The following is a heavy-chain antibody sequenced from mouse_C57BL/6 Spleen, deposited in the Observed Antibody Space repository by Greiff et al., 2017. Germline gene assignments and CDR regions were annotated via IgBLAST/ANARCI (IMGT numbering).Heavy chain of an antibody. D-gene: IGHD3-1*01. Sequence: VQRVESGPELVKPGASVKISCKASGYAFSSSWMHWVKQRPGKGLEWIGRIYPGDGDTNYNGKFKGKATLTADKSSSTAYMSLSSLTSEDSAVYFCARGNPHSSRYYFDYWGQGTTLTVSS. J-gene: IGHJ2*01. CDR1: GYAFSSSW. V-gene: IGHV1-82*01. CDR2: IYPGDGDT. CDR3: ARGNPHSSRYYFDY.